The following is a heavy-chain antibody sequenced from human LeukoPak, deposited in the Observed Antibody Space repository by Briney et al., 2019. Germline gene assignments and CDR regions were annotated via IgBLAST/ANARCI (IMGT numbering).Heavy chain of an antibody. D-gene: IGHD6-6*01. CDR1: GFTFSSYA. CDR3: ARGGAARPDY. J-gene: IGHJ4*02. CDR2: ISGSGGST. V-gene: IGHV3-23*01. Sequence: GGSLRLSCAASGFTFSSYAMSWVRQAPGKGLEWVSAISGSGGSTYYADSVKGRFTISRDNAKNSLYLQMNSLRAEDTAVYYCARGGAARPDYWGQGTLVTVSS.